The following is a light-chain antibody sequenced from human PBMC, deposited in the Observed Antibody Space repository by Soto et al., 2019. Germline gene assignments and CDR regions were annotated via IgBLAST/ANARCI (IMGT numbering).Light chain of an antibody. CDR3: TSYTTSGNYV. Sequence: QSVPTQPPSVSGCPSQSIAISYTGTSSDVGAYNYVSWYQQHPGKAPKLMIYDFSNRPSGVSNRFSGSKSGNTASLTISGLQAEDEADYYCTSYTTSGNYVFRTRTTVTV. CDR2: DFS. V-gene: IGLV2-14*01. J-gene: IGLJ1*01. CDR1: SSDVGAYNY.